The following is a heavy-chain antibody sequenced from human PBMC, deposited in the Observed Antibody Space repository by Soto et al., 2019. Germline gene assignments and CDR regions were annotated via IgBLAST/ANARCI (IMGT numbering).Heavy chain of an antibody. CDR3: AREADYDSSGYYYFY. CDR1: GGGNLRDYR. D-gene: IGHD3-22*01. J-gene: IGHJ4*02. CDR2: IIPKLGSA. Sequence: SVKVSCKASGGGNLRDYRTTWVRRAPGQGLEWMGGIIPKLGSANYAQNFQGRVTVTADESTRTAYMELSSLRSEDTAVYCCAREADYDSSGYYYFYWGQGTLVTVSS. V-gene: IGHV1-69*13.